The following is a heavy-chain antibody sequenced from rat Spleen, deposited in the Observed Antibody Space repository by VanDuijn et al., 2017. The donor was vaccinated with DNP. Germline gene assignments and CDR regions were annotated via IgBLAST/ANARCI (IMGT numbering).Heavy chain of an antibody. Sequence: EVQLVESGGGLVQPGRSLKLSCAASGFTFSDYYMACVRQAPTKGLEWVAYITYDGDSTYYRDSVKGRFTISRDNAKNSLYLQMDSLRSEDTATYYCTSPVPSGHYVMDAWGQGTSVTVSS. V-gene: IGHV5-20*01. J-gene: IGHJ4*01. CDR2: ITYDGDST. CDR3: TSPVPSGHYVMDA. D-gene: IGHD4-3*01. CDR1: GFTFSDYY.